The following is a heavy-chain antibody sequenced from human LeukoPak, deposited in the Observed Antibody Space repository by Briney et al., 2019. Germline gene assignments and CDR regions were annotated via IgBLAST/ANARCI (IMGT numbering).Heavy chain of an antibody. Sequence: ASVKVSCKASGYTFTGYYMHWVRQAPGQGLEWMGWINPNSGGTNYAQKFQGRVTMTRDTSISTAYMELSRLRSDDTAVYYCARPGVKYSGYDFGYFDYWGQGTLVTVSS. V-gene: IGHV1-2*02. D-gene: IGHD5-12*01. CDR2: INPNSGGT. J-gene: IGHJ4*02. CDR1: GYTFTGYY. CDR3: ARPGVKYSGYDFGYFDY.